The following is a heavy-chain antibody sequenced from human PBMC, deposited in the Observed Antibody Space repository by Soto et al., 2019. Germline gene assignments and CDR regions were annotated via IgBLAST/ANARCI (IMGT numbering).Heavy chain of an antibody. D-gene: IGHD3-16*01. CDR2: IRRNAYGGTT. V-gene: IGHV3-49*04. CDR3: TRASSLDFDF. J-gene: IGHJ4*02. Sequence: LRLSCTTSGFTFGDYSLSWVRQAPGKGLEWVGFIRRNAYGGTTDYAASVKGRFTISRDDSKSIAYLQMNSLRTEDTALYYCTRASSLDFDFWGQGTLVTVSS. CDR1: GFTFGDYS.